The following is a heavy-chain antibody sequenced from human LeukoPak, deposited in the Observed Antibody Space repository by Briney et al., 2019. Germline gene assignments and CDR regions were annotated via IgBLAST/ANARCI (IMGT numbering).Heavy chain of an antibody. CDR3: ARGLYDPAELDY. D-gene: IGHD5/OR15-5a*01. CDR2: IYYSGST. Sequence: SETLSLTCTVSGGSVSSGSYYWGWIRQPPGKGLEWIGYIYYSGSTNYNPSLKSRVTISVDTSKNQFSLKLSSVTAADTAVYYCARGLYDPAELDYWGQGTLDTVSS. J-gene: IGHJ4*02. CDR1: GGSVSSGSYY. V-gene: IGHV4-61*01.